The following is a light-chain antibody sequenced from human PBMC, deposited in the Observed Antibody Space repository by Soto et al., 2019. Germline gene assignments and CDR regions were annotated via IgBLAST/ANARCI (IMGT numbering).Light chain of an antibody. CDR1: SSDLGGYNY. J-gene: IGLJ2*01. Sequence: QSALTQPASVSGSPGQSITFSSTGTSSDLGGYNYVSWYQQHPGKAPKLVIYDVSNRPSGVSNRFSGSKSGNTASLTISGLQADDEADYYCSSYTTTSTLVFGGGTKLTVL. V-gene: IGLV2-14*01. CDR2: DVS. CDR3: SSYTTTSTLV.